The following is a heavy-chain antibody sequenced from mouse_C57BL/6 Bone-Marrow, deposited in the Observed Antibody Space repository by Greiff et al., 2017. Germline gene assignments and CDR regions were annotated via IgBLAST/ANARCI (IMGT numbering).Heavy chain of an antibody. Sequence: EVKLMESGGGLVQPKGSLKLSCAASGFSFNTYAMNWVRQAPGKGLEWVARIRSKSNNYATYYADSVKDRFTISRDDSESMLYLQMNNLKTEDTAMYYCVRHSYYFDVWGTGTTVTVSS. CDR2: IRSKSNNYAT. J-gene: IGHJ1*03. V-gene: IGHV10-1*01. CDR1: GFSFNTYA. CDR3: VRHSYYFDV.